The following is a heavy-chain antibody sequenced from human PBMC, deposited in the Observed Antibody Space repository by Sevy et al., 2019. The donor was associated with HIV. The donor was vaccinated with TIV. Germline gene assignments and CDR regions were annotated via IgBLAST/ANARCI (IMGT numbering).Heavy chain of an antibody. V-gene: IGHV3-23*01. CDR1: GFTFSSYA. CDR3: AKDRSLRFLEWLLYG. Sequence: GGCLRLSCAASGFTFSSYAMSWVRQAPGKGLEWVSAISGSGGSTYYADSVKGRFTISRDNSKNTLYLQMNSLRAEDTAVYYCAKDRSLRFLEWLLYGWGQGTLVTVSS. J-gene: IGHJ4*02. D-gene: IGHD3-3*01. CDR2: ISGSGGST.